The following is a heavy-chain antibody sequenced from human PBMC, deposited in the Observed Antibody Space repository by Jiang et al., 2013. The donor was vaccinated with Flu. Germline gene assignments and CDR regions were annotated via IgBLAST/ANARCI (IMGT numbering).Heavy chain of an antibody. CDR3: AKDIGAVAGTASFGFDY. CDR2: ISYDGSNK. Sequence: AVISYDGSNKYYADSVKGRFTISRDNSKNTLYLQMNSLRAEDTAVYYCAKDIGAVAGTASFGFDYWGQGTLVTVSS. V-gene: IGHV3-30*18. D-gene: IGHD6-19*01. J-gene: IGHJ4*02.